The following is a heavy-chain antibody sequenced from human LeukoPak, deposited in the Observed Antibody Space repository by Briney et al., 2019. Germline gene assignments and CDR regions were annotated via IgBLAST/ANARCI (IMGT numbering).Heavy chain of an antibody. CDR1: GYSFTSYW. CDR2: IDPSDSYT. V-gene: IGHV5-10-1*01. CDR3: ARHGSVRGHHNWFDP. Sequence: PGESLRISCKGSGYSFTSYWISWVRQMPGKGLEWMGRIDPSDSYTNYSPSFQGHVTISADKSISTAYLQWSSLKASDTAMYYCARHGSVRGHHNWFDPWGQGTLVTVSS. J-gene: IGHJ5*02. D-gene: IGHD5-24*01.